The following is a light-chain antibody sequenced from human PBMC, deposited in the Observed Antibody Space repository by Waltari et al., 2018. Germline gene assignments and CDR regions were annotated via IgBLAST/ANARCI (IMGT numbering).Light chain of an antibody. CDR1: QSISSW. CDR2: KAS. Sequence: DIQMTQSPSTLSASVGDRVTITCLASQSISSWLAWYQQKPGKAPKLLIYKASSLESGVPSRFSGSGSGTEFTLTISSLQPDDFATYYCQQYNSYSPAWTFGQGTKVEIK. CDR3: QQYNSYSPAWT. V-gene: IGKV1-5*03. J-gene: IGKJ1*01.